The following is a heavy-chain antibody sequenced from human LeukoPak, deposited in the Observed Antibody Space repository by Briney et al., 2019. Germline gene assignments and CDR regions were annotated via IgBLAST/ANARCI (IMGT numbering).Heavy chain of an antibody. Sequence: GGSLRLSCAASGFTFSSYGMHWVRQAPGKRLEWVAVISYDGSNKYYADSVKGRFTISRDNSKNTLYLQMNSLKVEDTAVYYCATPAAGPGAEYSLYWGQGTLVIVSS. D-gene: IGHD6-13*01. CDR3: ATPAAGPGAEYSLY. J-gene: IGHJ1*01. CDR1: GFTFSSYG. CDR2: ISYDGSNK. V-gene: IGHV3-30*03.